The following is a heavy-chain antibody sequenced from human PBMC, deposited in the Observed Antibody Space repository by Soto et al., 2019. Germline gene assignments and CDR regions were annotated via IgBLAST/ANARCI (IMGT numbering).Heavy chain of an antibody. Sequence: GESLKISCKASGYIFSNYWIGWVRQMPGKGLEWMGMIFPGDSDTRYSPSFQGKVTMSAGKSINTAYPQWNDLKASDTAIYYCASVTTGNTGYYAMDVWGQGTTVTVSS. CDR3: ASVTTGNTGYYAMDV. J-gene: IGHJ6*02. CDR1: GYIFSNYW. CDR2: IFPGDSDT. V-gene: IGHV5-51*01. D-gene: IGHD3-3*01.